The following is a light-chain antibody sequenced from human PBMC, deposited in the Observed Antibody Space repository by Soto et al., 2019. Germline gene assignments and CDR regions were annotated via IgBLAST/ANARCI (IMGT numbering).Light chain of an antibody. J-gene: IGKJ1*01. CDR2: GAT. CDR3: QQYIHWPWT. CDR1: QSVSSH. Sequence: ESVMTQSPATLSVSPGERASLSCGASQSVSSHLAWYQQKPGQAPRLLIYGATIRATGIPARFSGSASGTQFTLTISSLQYEDFAVYYCQQYIHWPWTFGQGNKVEIK. V-gene: IGKV3-15*01.